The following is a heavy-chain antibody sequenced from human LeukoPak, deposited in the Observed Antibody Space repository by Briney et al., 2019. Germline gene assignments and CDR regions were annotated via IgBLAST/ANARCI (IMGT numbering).Heavy chain of an antibody. J-gene: IGHJ6*02. CDR1: GFTFDDYG. D-gene: IGHD6-13*01. Sequence: GGSLRLSCAASGFTFDDYGMHWVRQAPGKGLEWVAVISYDGSNKYYADSVKGRFTISRDNSKNTLYLQMNSLRAEDTAVYYCAKDLEGYSSSWSAYYYYYYGMDVWGQGTTVTVSS. CDR2: ISYDGSNK. CDR3: AKDLEGYSSSWSAYYYYYYGMDV. V-gene: IGHV3-30*18.